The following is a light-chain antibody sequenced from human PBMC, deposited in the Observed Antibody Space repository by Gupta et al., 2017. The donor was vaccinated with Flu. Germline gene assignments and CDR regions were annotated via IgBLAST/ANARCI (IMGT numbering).Light chain of an antibody. CDR1: QTITDNY. V-gene: IGKV3-20*01. J-gene: IGKJ2*01. CDR2: GAF. Sequence: DTATLYGKASQTITDNYLAWYQQRPGQSPRPLIYGAFTRATDIPDKFSGSGSGTDFTLTITRLEPEDSAVYFCQQYRGSPYTFGLGTKLEIK. CDR3: QQYRGSPYT.